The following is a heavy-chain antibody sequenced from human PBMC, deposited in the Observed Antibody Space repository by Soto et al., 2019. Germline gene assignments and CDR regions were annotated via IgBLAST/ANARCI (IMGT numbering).Heavy chain of an antibody. Sequence: QVQLQESGPGLVKPSQTLSLTCTVSGGSISSGGYYWSWIRQHPGKGLEWIGYSYYSGSTYYTPSLKSQFNISVDTSKNQFSLKLSSVTAADTAVYYCARVLSGSYEYYFDYWGQGTLVTVSS. D-gene: IGHD3-10*01. CDR3: ARVLSGSYEYYFDY. V-gene: IGHV4-31*01. J-gene: IGHJ4*02. CDR2: SYYSGST. CDR1: GGSISSGGYY.